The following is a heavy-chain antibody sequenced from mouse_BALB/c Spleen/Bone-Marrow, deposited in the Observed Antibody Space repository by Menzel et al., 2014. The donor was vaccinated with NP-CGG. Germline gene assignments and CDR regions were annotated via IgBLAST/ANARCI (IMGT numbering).Heavy chain of an antibody. Sequence: QVQLQQSGVELVKPGASVKLSCKASGYTFTSYYMFWVKQRPGQGLEWIGGINPSNGANNFNEKFKSKATLTVDKSSSTAYMQLSSLTSEDAAFYYCSRGGNFDVMDYWGQGTSVTVSP. CDR3: SRGGNFDVMDY. V-gene: IGHV1S81*02. D-gene: IGHD2-1*01. CDR2: INPSNGAN. J-gene: IGHJ4*01. CDR1: GYTFTSYY.